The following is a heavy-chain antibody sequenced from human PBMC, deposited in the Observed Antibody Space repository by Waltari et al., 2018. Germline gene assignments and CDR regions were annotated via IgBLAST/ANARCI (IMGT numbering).Heavy chain of an antibody. CDR3: AKAGGIAAAEFQFDF. CDR1: GFTVISYA. D-gene: IGHD6-13*01. Sequence: EVQLLESGGGLVQPGGSLRLSCAASGFTVISYAMTWVRQAPGKGLEWVSSISGPALTTFYADSVKGRFSVSRDNSKNTLYLQINGLRADDTAVYYCAKAGGIAAAEFQFDFWGRGTLVTVSS. V-gene: IGHV3-23*01. J-gene: IGHJ4*02. CDR2: ISGPALTT.